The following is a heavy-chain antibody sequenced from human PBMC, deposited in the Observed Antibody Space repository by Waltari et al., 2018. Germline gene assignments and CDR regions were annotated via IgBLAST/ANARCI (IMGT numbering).Heavy chain of an antibody. V-gene: IGHV4-39*01. CDR1: GGSISSSSYY. J-gene: IGHJ4*02. CDR3: ARAVAGTLAY. Sequence: QLQLQESGPGLVTPSETLSLTCTVSGGSISSSSYYWGWIRQPPGKGLEWIGSIYYSGSTYYNPPLKSRVTISVDTSKNQFSLKLSSVTAADTAVYYCARAVAGTLAYWGQGTLVTVSS. D-gene: IGHD6-19*01. CDR2: IYYSGST.